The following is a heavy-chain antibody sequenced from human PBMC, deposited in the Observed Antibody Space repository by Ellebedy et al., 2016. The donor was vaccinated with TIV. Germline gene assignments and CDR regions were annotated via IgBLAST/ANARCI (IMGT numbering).Heavy chain of an antibody. J-gene: IGHJ4*02. CDR3: ARVMRPTTVAHASDH. D-gene: IGHD4-17*01. V-gene: IGHV4-59*08. CDR1: GGSISSYS. Sequence: MPSDTLSLTCTVSGGSISSYSWSWIRQPPGKGLEWIGYIDYSGSTNYNPSLKSRVTISVDTSKNQFSLKLSSVTAADTAVFYCARVMRPTTVAHASDHWGQGTMVTVSS. CDR2: IDYSGST.